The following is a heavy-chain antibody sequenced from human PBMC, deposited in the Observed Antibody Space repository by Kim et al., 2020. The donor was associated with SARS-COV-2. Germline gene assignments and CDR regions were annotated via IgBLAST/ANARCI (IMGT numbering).Heavy chain of an antibody. Sequence: GGSLRLSCAASGFTFSSCAMNWVRQAPGKGLEWVSAISYGGGVTYYADPVKGRFTISRDNSKNTLYLQMNSLRAEDKAVYYCAKGGSAVRGAPDGMDVWGRGTTVTVSS. V-gene: IGHV3-23*01. J-gene: IGHJ6*02. CDR1: GFTFSSCA. CDR3: AKGGSAVRGAPDGMDV. D-gene: IGHD3-10*01. CDR2: ISYGGGVT.